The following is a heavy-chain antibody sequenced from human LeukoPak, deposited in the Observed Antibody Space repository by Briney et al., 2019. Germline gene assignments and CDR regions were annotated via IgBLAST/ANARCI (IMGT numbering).Heavy chain of an antibody. CDR2: ISSSSSYI. J-gene: IGHJ6*02. D-gene: IGHD2-15*01. Sequence: PGGSLRLSCAASGFTFSSYSMNWVRQAPGKGLEWVSSISSSSSYIYYADSVKGRFTISRDNAKNSLYLQMNSLRAEDTAVYYCARDGVAATHYYYYGMDVWGQGTTVTVSS. CDR1: GFTFSSYS. CDR3: ARDGVAATHYYYYGMDV. V-gene: IGHV3-21*01.